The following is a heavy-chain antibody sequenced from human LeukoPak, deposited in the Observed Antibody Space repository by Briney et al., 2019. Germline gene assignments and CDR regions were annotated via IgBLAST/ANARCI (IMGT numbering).Heavy chain of an antibody. CDR1: GGSISSGDYY. CDR2: IYYSGST. CDR3: ARGRGSSWYYFDY. J-gene: IGHJ4*02. V-gene: IGHV4-30-4*01. Sequence: PSQTLSLTCTVSGGSISSGDYYWSWIRQPPGKGLEWIGYIYYSGSTYYNPSLKGRVTMSVDTSKNQFSLSLSSVTAADTAVYYCARGRGSSWYYFDYWGQGTLVTVSS. D-gene: IGHD6-13*01.